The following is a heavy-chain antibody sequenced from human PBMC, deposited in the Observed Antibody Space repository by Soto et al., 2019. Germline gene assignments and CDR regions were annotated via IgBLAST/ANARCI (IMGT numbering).Heavy chain of an antibody. CDR2: MYYSGST. Sequence: SETLSLTCTVSGGSISSSSYYWGWIRQPPGKGLEWIGSMYYSGSTYYNPSPKSRVTISVDTSKNQFSLKLSSVTAADTAVYYCARIFLSSGWRPGFDYWGQGTLVTVSS. D-gene: IGHD6-19*01. CDR3: ARIFLSSGWRPGFDY. V-gene: IGHV4-39*01. J-gene: IGHJ4*02. CDR1: GGSISSSSYY.